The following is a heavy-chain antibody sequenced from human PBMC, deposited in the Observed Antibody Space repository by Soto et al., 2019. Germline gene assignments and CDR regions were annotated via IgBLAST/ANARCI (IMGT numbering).Heavy chain of an antibody. V-gene: IGHV3-21*01. CDR2: ISSSSSYI. CDR1: GFTFSSYS. CDR3: ARSFRAVAGNPYY. D-gene: IGHD6-19*01. J-gene: IGHJ4*02. Sequence: AGGSLRLSCAASGFTFSSYSMNWVRQAPGKGLEWVSSISSSSSYIYYADSVKGRFTISRDNAKNSLYLQMNSLRAEDTAVYYGARSFRAVAGNPYYWGQGTLVTVSS.